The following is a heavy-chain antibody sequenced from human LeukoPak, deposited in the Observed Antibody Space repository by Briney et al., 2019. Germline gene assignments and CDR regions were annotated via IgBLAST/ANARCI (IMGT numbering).Heavy chain of an antibody. Sequence: GGSLRLSCVASGFTFSSYWMHWVRQAPGKGLVWVSRINTDGGTTTYADSVKGRFTISRDDAKNTLYLQMNSLRAEDTAVYYCARGSSLAYYVDVWGKGTTVTVSS. V-gene: IGHV3-74*01. D-gene: IGHD3-16*02. J-gene: IGHJ6*03. CDR3: ARGSSLAYYVDV. CDR1: GFTFSSYW. CDR2: INTDGGTT.